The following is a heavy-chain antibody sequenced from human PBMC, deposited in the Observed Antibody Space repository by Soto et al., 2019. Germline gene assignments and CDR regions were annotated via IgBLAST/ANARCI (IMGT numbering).Heavy chain of an antibody. CDR1: GGTFSSYT. Sequence: QVQLVQSGAEVKKPGSSVKVSCKASGGTFSSYTISWVRQAPGQGLEWMGRIIPILGIANYAQKFQGRVTITADKSTSTAYMELSSLRSEDTAVYYCARDLHPLVVPAAMTTWFDPWGQGTLVTVSS. CDR3: ARDLHPLVVPAAMTTWFDP. D-gene: IGHD2-2*01. J-gene: IGHJ5*02. V-gene: IGHV1-69*08. CDR2: IIPILGIA.